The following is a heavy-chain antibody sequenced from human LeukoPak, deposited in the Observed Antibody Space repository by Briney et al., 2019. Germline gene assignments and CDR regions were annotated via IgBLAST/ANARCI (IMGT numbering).Heavy chain of an antibody. V-gene: IGHV1-18*01. J-gene: IGHJ4*02. CDR2: ITYYGNT. CDR1: GYTFTSYG. CDR3: ARGDWNYGRTDY. Sequence: GASVKVSCKASGYTFTSYGVSWVRQAPGQGLEWMGWITYYGNTNYAQKLQGRVTMTTDTSTSTAYMDLRSLRSDDTAVYYCARGDWNYGRTDYWGQGTLVTVSS. D-gene: IGHD1-7*01.